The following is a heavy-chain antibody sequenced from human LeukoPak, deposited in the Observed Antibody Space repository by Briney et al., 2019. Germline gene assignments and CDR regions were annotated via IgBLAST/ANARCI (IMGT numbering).Heavy chain of an antibody. V-gene: IGHV1-69*13. CDR1: GGTFSSYA. CDR3: ARDGESDAVGGYGNY. CDR2: IIPIFGTA. D-gene: IGHD3-10*01. J-gene: IGHJ4*02. Sequence: ASVKVSCKASGGTFSSYAVSRVRQAPGQGLEWMGGIIPIFGTANYAQKFQGRVTITADESTSTAYMELSSLRSEDTAVYYCARDGESDAVGGYGNYWGQGTLVTVSS.